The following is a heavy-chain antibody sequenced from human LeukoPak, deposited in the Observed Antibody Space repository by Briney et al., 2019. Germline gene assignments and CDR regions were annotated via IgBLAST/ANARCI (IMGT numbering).Heavy chain of an antibody. J-gene: IGHJ4*02. CDR1: RFTFSSYW. Sequence: GGSLRLSCAASRFTFSSYWMTWVRQAPGKGLEWVANIKQDGSEKYYVGSGKGRFTISRDNTKNSLYLQMNSLRAEDTAVYYCAREGGYGGVFDYWGQGALVTVSS. V-gene: IGHV3-7*05. CDR3: AREGGYGGVFDY. D-gene: IGHD5-12*01. CDR2: IKQDGSEK.